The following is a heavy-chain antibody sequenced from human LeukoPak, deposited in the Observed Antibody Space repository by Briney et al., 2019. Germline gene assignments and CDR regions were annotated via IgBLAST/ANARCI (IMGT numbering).Heavy chain of an antibody. CDR3: AREDCSGGSCRFDY. V-gene: IGHV4-61*01. D-gene: IGHD2-15*01. Sequence: PSETLSLTCTVSGGSIRTGGSVSSYYWKWIRQPPGKGLEWIGYLYESGSTKYNPSLKSRVTMSADTSKNQFSLRLNSVTPADTAVYFCAREDCSGGSCRFDYWGQGTLVTVSS. CDR1: GGSIRTGGSVSSYY. CDR2: LYESGST. J-gene: IGHJ4*02.